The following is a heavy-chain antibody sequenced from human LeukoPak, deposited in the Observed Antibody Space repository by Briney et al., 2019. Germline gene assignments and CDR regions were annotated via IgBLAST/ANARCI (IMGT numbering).Heavy chain of an antibody. CDR2: IYYSGSA. V-gene: IGHV4-59*01. J-gene: IGHJ5*02. CDR1: GXSISSDY. Sequence: SETLSLTCTVSGXSISSDYWSWIRQPPGKGLEWIGYIYYSGSAKYNPSLKSRVTISVDTSKNQFSLKLTSVTAADTAVYYCARGFGDWGLSWFDPWGQGTLVTVSS. CDR3: ARGFGDWGLSWFDP. D-gene: IGHD3-10*01.